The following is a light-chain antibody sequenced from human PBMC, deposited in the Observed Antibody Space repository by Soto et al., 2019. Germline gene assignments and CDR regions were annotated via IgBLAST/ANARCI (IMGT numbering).Light chain of an antibody. CDR3: SSYSTTSSPHVL. V-gene: IGLV2-14*01. CDR1: TSDVGTYNY. CDR2: EVT. Sequence: QSALTQPASVSGSPGQSITISCTGTTSDVGTYNYVSWYQQFPGKVPKLLIYEVTSRPSEVSARFSGSKSGSTASLTISGLQAEDEADYYCSSYSTTSSPHVLFGGGTKLTVL. J-gene: IGLJ2*01.